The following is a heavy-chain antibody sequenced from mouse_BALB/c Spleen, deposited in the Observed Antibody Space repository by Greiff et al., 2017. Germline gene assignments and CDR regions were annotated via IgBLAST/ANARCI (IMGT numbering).Heavy chain of an antibody. CDR2: INPSSGYT. CDR3: AREVRRYYAMDY. V-gene: IGHV1-4*01. CDR1: GYTFTSYT. D-gene: IGHD2-14*01. Sequence: QVQLKQSGAELARPGASVKMSCKASGYTFTSYTMHWVKQRPGQGLEWIGYINPSSGYTNYNQKFKDKATLTADKSSSTAYMQLSSLTSEDSAVYYCAREVRRYYAMDYWGQGTSVTVSS. J-gene: IGHJ4*01.